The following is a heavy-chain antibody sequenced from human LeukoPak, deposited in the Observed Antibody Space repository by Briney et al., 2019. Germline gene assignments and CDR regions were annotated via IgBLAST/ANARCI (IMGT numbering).Heavy chain of an antibody. Sequence: SQTLSLTCAVSGYSISSGYYWGWIRQPPGKGLEWIGSIYHSGSTYYNPSLKSRVTISVDTSKNQFSLKLSSVTAADTAVYYCARHSFGVIVVVPAAIPEFDYWGQGTLVTVSS. CDR3: ARHSFGVIVVVPAAIPEFDY. J-gene: IGHJ4*02. V-gene: IGHV4-38-2*01. CDR2: IYHSGST. CDR1: GYSISSGYY. D-gene: IGHD2-2*02.